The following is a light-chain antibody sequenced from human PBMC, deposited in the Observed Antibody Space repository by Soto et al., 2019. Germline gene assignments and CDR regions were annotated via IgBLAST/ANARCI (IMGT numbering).Light chain of an antibody. CDR2: DAS. Sequence: EVVMRQSPATLSVSPGEGATLSCRASQGIGDTLAWYQHKPGQTPRLLIYDASKRATGIPGRFSGSGSGTDFTLTISSLEPEDFAVYYCQQRSNWPPALSFGGGTKVDIK. J-gene: IGKJ4*01. V-gene: IGKV3-11*01. CDR1: QGIGDT. CDR3: QQRSNWPPALS.